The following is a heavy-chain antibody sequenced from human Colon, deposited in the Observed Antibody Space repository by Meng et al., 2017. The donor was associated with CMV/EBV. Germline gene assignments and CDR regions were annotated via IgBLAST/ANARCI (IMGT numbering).Heavy chain of an antibody. J-gene: IGHJ3*02. D-gene: IGHD1-26*01. CDR1: GFTFSAYE. V-gene: IGHV3-48*03. CDR2: MTTGGLKI. Sequence: GGSLRLSCAASGFTFSAYEMHWVRQAPGKGLEWISSMTTGGLKISYADSVKGRFTISRDNAKNSLSLEMNSLRAEDTAVYYCARGTFRGGAFDIWGRGTVVTVSS. CDR3: ARGTFRGGAFDI.